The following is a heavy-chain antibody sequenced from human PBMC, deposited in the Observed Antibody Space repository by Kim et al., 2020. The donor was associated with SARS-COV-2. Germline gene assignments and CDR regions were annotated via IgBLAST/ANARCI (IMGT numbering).Heavy chain of an antibody. J-gene: IGHJ4*02. V-gene: IGHV3-21*01. CDR3: ARASCWGCDRAGGDY. D-gene: IGHD3-16*01. Sequence: EPVKGRFTISSEHAKNSLYLQMNSLRVEDTAVYYCARASCWGCDRAGGDYWGQGTLVTVSS.